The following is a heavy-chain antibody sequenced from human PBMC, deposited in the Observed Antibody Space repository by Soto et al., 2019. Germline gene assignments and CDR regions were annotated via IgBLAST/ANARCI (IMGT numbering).Heavy chain of an antibody. CDR2: VSHTGAT. Sequence: WTWIRQPPGKGLEWIGYVSHTGATNYNPSLQSRVDISVDTSRNQFSLKLRALTAADTAVYFCAREFSSALLNYYDFWGQGTLVSVSS. CDR3: AREFSSALLNYYDF. V-gene: IGHV4-59*12. J-gene: IGHJ4*02.